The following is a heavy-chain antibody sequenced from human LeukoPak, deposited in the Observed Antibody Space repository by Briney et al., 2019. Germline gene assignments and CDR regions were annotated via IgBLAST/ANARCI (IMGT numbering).Heavy chain of an antibody. J-gene: IGHJ6*03. Sequence: PSETLPLTCTVSGGSISSSSYYWGWIRQPPGKGLEWIGSIYYSGSTYYNPSLKSRVTISVDTSENQFSLKLSSVTAADTAVYYCARVITGTPSNYYYMDVWGKGTTVTVSS. CDR1: GGSISSSSYY. CDR2: IYYSGST. D-gene: IGHD1-20*01. V-gene: IGHV4-39*01. CDR3: ARVITGTPSNYYYMDV.